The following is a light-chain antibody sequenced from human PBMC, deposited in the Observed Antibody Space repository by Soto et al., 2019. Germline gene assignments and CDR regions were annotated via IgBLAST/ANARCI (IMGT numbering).Light chain of an antibody. CDR1: TGAVTSGHY. CDR3: LLYYSETVV. Sequence: QTVVTQEPSLIVSPGGTVTLTCGSSTGAVTSGHYPHWFQQKPDQAPRTLIYDTSIKHSWTPARFSGSLLGGKAALTLSCAQPADEADYYCLLYYSETVVFGGGTQLTVL. V-gene: IGLV7-46*01. J-gene: IGLJ2*01. CDR2: DTS.